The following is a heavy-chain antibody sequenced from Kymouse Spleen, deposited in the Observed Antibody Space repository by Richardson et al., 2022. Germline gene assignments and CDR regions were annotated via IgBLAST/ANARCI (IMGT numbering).Heavy chain of an antibody. D-gene: IGHD6-13*01. J-gene: IGHJ4*02. Sequence: EVQLVESGGGLVQPGRSLRLSCAASGFTFDDYAMHWVRQAPGKGLEWVSGISWNSGSIGYADSVKGRFTISRDNAKNSLYLQMNSLRAEDTALYYCAKDKLEAFDYWGQGTLVTVSS. CDR3: AKDKLEAFDY. CDR1: GFTFDDYA. CDR2: ISWNSGSI. V-gene: IGHV3-9*01.